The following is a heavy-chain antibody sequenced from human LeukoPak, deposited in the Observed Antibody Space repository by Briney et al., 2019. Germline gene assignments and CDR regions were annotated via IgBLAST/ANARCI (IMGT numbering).Heavy chain of an antibody. CDR3: ARLGGKKHYYMDV. CDR1: GYSFTSYW. Sequence: GKSLKISCKGSGYSFTSYWIGWVHQMPGKGLEWMGIIYPGDSDTRYSPSFQGQVTISADKSISTAYLQWSSLKASDTAMYYCARLGGKKHYYMDVWGKGTTVTVSS. V-gene: IGHV5-51*07. CDR2: IYPGDSDT. D-gene: IGHD4-23*01. J-gene: IGHJ6*03.